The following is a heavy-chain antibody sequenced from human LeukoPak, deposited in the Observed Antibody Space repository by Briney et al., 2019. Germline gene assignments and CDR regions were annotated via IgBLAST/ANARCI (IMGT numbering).Heavy chain of an antibody. D-gene: IGHD3-10*01. CDR2: IYYSGST. CDR1: GGSISSYY. Sequence: SETLSLTCTASGGSISSYYWSWIRQPPGKGLEWIGYIYYSGSTNYNPSLKSRVTISVDTSKNQFSPKLSSVTAADTAVYYCARVPGRVRGVIRHYYYYGMDVWGQGTTVTVSS. CDR3: ARVPGRVRGVIRHYYYYGMDV. V-gene: IGHV4-59*08. J-gene: IGHJ6*02.